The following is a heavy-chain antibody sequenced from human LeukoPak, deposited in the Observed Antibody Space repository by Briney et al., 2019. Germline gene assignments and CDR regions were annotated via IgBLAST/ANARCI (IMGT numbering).Heavy chain of an antibody. Sequence: SVKLSCKASGGTFSSYTISWVRQAPGQGLEWMGGIIPILGIANYAQKFQGRVTITADKSTSTAYMELSSLRSEDTAVYYCARVLGYSYGPGLGYWGQGTLVTVSS. CDR3: ARVLGYSYGPGLGY. V-gene: IGHV1-69*02. CDR2: IIPILGIA. D-gene: IGHD5-18*01. CDR1: GGTFSSYT. J-gene: IGHJ4*02.